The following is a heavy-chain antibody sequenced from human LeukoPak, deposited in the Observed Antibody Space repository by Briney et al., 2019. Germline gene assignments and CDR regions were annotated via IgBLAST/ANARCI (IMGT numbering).Heavy chain of an antibody. Sequence: ASVKVSCKASGGTFSSYAISWVRQAPGKGLEWVSYISSSSSTIYYADSVKGRFTISRDNAKNSLYLQMNSLRAEDTAVYYCARGRAARGNWFDPWGQGTLVTVSS. CDR2: ISSSSSTI. V-gene: IGHV3-48*01. CDR1: GGTFSSYA. J-gene: IGHJ5*02. D-gene: IGHD6-6*01. CDR3: ARGRAARGNWFDP.